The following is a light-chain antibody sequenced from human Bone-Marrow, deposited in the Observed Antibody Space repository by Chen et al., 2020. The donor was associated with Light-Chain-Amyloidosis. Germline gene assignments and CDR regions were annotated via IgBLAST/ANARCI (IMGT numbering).Light chain of an antibody. CDR3: QQYNNWPLFS. J-gene: IGKJ3*01. CDR1: QSVSNK. Sequence: EIVMTQSPATLSVSPGERVTLSCRASQSVSNKLAWYQQKPGQAPRLLIFAASTRAAVIPARFSGSGSGTEFTLTISSLQSEDFAVYNCQQYNNWPLFSFGPGTKVDIK. CDR2: AAS. V-gene: IGKV3D-15*01.